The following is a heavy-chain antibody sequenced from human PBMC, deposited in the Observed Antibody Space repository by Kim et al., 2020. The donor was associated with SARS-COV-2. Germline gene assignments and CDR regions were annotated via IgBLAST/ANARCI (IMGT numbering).Heavy chain of an antibody. D-gene: IGHD6-13*01. J-gene: IGHJ6*02. Sequence: VKSRITINPDTSKNQFSLQLNSVTPEDTAVYYCARGGNSFPRRNYYGMDVWGQGTTVTVSS. CDR3: ARGGNSFPRRNYYGMDV. V-gene: IGHV6-1*01.